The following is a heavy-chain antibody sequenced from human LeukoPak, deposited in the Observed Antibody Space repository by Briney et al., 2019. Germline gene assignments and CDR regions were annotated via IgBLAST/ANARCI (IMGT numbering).Heavy chain of an antibody. Sequence: GASVKVSCKASGGTFSSYAISWVRQAPGQGLEWMGWISAYNGNTNYAQKLQGRVTMTTHTSTSTAYMELRSLRSDDTAVYYCARDRYCSITKCYNWFDPWGQGTLVTVSS. CDR1: GGTFSSYA. J-gene: IGHJ5*02. CDR3: ARDRYCSITKCYNWFDP. D-gene: IGHD2-2*01. V-gene: IGHV1-18*01. CDR2: ISAYNGNT.